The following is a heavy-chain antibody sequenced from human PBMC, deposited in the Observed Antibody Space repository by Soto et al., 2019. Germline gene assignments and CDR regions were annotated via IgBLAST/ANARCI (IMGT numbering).Heavy chain of an antibody. V-gene: IGHV4-59*01. CDR3: ARGRSSGWRKYYFDY. Sequence: PSETLSLTCTVSGGSISSYYWSWIRQPPGKGLEWIGYIYYSGSTNYNPSLKSRVTISVDTSKNQFSLKLSSVTAADTAVYYCARGRSSGWRKYYFDYWGQGTLVTVSS. CDR1: GGSISSYY. D-gene: IGHD6-19*01. CDR2: IYYSGST. J-gene: IGHJ4*02.